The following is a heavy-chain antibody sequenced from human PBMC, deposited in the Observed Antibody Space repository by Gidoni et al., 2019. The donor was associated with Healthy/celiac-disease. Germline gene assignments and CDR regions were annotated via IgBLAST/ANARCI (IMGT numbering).Heavy chain of an antibody. CDR1: GGSISSYY. J-gene: IGHJ5*02. V-gene: IGHV4-59*08. CDR3: AITMVRGGRFDP. CDR2: IYYSGST. Sequence: QAQLPESGPGLVKPSETLSLTCTVSGGSISSYYWSWIRQPPGKGLEWIGYIYYSGSTNYNPSLKSRVTISVDTSKNQFSLKLSSVTAADTAVYYCAITMVRGGRFDPWGQGTLVTVSS. D-gene: IGHD3-10*01.